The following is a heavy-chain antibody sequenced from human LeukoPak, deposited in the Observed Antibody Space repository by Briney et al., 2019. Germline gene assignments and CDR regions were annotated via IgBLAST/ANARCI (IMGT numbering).Heavy chain of an antibody. CDR1: GFTVSSNY. V-gene: IGHV3-66*04. CDR2: FYSGGST. J-gene: IGHJ6*02. Sequence: GGSLRLSCAASGFTVSSNYMSWVRQAPGKGVEWVSVFYSGGSTYYADSVKGRFTISRDNSKNTLYLQMNSLRAEDTAVYYCARLPHTQDYYGMDVWGQGTTVTVSS. CDR3: ARLPHTQDYYGMDV.